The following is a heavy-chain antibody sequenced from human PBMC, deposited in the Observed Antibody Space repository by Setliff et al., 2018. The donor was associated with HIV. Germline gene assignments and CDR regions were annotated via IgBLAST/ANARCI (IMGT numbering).Heavy chain of an antibody. CDR2: INWNSVSR. CDR3: ASFFGDYGY. V-gene: IGHV3-9*01. D-gene: IGHD3-10*01. CDR1: GFTFDDCA. J-gene: IGHJ4*01. Sequence: GGSLRLSCEASGFTFDDCAMHWGRQAPGKGLEWVAGINWNSVSRAYADSVQGRFTISRDNAKNLVYLEMNSLRPEDTALYYCASFFGDYGYWGHGTQVTVSS.